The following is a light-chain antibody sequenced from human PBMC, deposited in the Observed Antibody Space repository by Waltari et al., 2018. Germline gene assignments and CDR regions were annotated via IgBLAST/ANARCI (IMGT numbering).Light chain of an antibody. CDR2: DVT. CDR3: CSYAGTWV. CDR1: GRDVGDYNY. V-gene: IGLV2-11*01. Sequence: QSALTQPRSVSGSPGQSVTTFCTGPGRDVGDYNYVSWYQQPPGKAPKRVIYDVTKRPSGVPDRFSGSKSGNSASLTVSGLQAEDEADYYCCSYAGTWVFGGGTKLTVL. J-gene: IGLJ3*02.